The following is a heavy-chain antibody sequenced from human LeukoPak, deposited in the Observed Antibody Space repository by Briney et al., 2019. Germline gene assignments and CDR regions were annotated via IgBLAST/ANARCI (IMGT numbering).Heavy chain of an antibody. V-gene: IGHV4-38-2*02. J-gene: IGHJ6*03. Sequence: SETLSLTCTVSGGSISSYYWSWIRQPPGKGLEWIGSIYHSGSTYYNPSLKSRVTISVDTSKNQFSLKLSSVTAADTAVYYCAREYCGPTGYHYYMDVWGKGTTVTVSS. CDR1: GGSISSYY. CDR3: AREYCGPTGYHYYMDV. D-gene: IGHD2-21*01. CDR2: IYHSGST.